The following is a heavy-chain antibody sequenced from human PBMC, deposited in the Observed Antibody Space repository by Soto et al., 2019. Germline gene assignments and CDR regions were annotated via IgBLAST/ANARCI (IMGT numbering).Heavy chain of an antibody. Sequence: QITLKESGPPLVKPTQTLTLTCTFSGFSLSTSGVGVGWIRQPPGKALEWLALIYWDDDKRYSPSLKRRLTNTKDTSKNQVVRTRSNKDPVDTATYCSAQSPEDCTSGVCHYYYYGMDVWGQGTTVIVSS. J-gene: IGHJ6*02. D-gene: IGHD2-8*01. CDR1: GFSLSTSGVG. CDR3: AQSPEDCTSGVCHYYYYGMDV. V-gene: IGHV2-5*02. CDR2: IYWDDDK.